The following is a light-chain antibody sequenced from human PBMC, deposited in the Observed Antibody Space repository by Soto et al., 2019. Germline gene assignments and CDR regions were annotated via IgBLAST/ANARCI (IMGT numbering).Light chain of an antibody. CDR3: CSYAASSTFDVI. V-gene: IGLV2-23*03. CDR2: EGS. J-gene: IGLJ2*01. CDR1: SSDVGSYNF. Sequence: QSALTQPASVSGSPGQSITISCTGTSSDVGSYNFVSWYQQHPGKAPKLMIYEGSKRPSGVSNRFSGSKSGNTASLTISGLQAEDEADYYCCSYAASSTFDVIFGGGTKLTVL.